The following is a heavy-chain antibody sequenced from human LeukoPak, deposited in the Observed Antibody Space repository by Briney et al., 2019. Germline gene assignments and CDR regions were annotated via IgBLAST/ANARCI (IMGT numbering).Heavy chain of an antibody. D-gene: IGHD1-14*01. CDR1: GFTFSTYA. CDR3: AKISSSAEPNFDH. Sequence: GRSLTLSCAGSGFTFSTYAMHWVRQAPGKGLEWVAFIWPDGSKKYYADSVKGRFAISRENSNNTLYLQMNSLRPEDTGLYFCAKISSSAEPNFDHWGQGTRLPVSS. CDR2: IWPDGSKK. J-gene: IGHJ4*02. V-gene: IGHV3-33*06.